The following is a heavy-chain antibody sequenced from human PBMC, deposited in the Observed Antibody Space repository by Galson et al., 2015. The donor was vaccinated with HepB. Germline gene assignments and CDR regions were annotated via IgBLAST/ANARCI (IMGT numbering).Heavy chain of an antibody. V-gene: IGHV4-39*01. CDR1: GGSISSSSYY. D-gene: IGHD5-18*01. CDR2: IYYSEST. Sequence: SETLSLTCTVSGGSISSSSYYWGWIRQPPGKGLEWIGSIYYSESTYYNPSLKSRVTISVDTSKNQFSLKLSSVTAADTAVYYCARQESDSCGSNWGLNWFDPWGQGTLVTVSS. CDR3: ARQESDSCGSNWGLNWFDP. J-gene: IGHJ5*02.